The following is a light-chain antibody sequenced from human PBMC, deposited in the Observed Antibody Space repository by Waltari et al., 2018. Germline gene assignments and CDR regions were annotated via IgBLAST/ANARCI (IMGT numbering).Light chain of an antibody. J-gene: IGKJ2*03. Sequence: DIQMTQSPSSLSASVGDRVTITCRASPGISNWLAWYQQKPGKAPKLLIYRASNLETGVPARFSGSGSGTDFTLTISRLQPEDIATYYCQQHDNSPHSFGQGTKVEIK. CDR2: RAS. V-gene: IGKV1-33*01. CDR1: PGISNW. CDR3: QQHDNSPHS.